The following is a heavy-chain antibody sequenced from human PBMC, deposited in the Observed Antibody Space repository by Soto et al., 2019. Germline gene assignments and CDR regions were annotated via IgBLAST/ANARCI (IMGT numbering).Heavy chain of an antibody. Sequence: GGSLRLSCAASGFTFSSYAMNWVRQAPGKGLERVSSISNSGGTTYYGDSVKGRFTISRDNSKNTQYLQMNSLRAEDTAVYYCAPGADRTKVRLGWGQGTLVTVSS. CDR1: GFTFSSYA. V-gene: IGHV3-23*01. CDR2: ISNSGGTT. D-gene: IGHD1-7*01. J-gene: IGHJ4*02. CDR3: APGADRTKVRLG.